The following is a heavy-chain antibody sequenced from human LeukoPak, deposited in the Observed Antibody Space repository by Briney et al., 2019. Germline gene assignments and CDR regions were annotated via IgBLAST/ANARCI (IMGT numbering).Heavy chain of an antibody. CDR2: INPSGGST. V-gene: IGHV1-46*01. J-gene: IGHJ5*02. CDR1: GYTFTSYL. Sequence: ASVKVSCKASGYTFTSYLTHWVRQAPGQGLEWMGIINPSGGSTTYAQKFQGRVTMTRDMSTSTVYMELSSLRSEDTAVYYCARDYYGSSGYYPWGQGTLVTVSS. D-gene: IGHD3-22*01. CDR3: ARDYYGSSGYYP.